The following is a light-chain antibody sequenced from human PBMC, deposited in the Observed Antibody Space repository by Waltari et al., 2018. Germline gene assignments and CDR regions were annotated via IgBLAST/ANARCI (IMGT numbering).Light chain of an antibody. J-gene: IGLJ2*01. CDR2: EVD. Sequence: QSALTQPPSASGSPGQTVIISCTGTSSDIGAYKYVSWYQQIPGRAPALIIYEVDRRPPGFPDRFCGSKSGNTASLTVSGLQTEDEGDYYCSSYAGSNKLIFGGVTKLTVL. CDR1: SSDIGAYKY. CDR3: SSYAGSNKLI. V-gene: IGLV2-8*01.